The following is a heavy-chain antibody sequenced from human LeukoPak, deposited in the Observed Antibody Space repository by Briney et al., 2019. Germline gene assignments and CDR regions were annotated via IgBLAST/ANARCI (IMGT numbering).Heavy chain of an antibody. Sequence: SETLSLTCTVSSDSIRGSIYYWGWIRQPSGKGLEWIASFHYSGSTYYNPSLKSRGTISVDMSKNHFSLKLNSVTAADAAVYYCARQGYDYVWGNYRYFDYWGQGTLVTVSS. CDR3: ARQGYDYVWGNYRYFDY. CDR1: SDSIRGSIYY. D-gene: IGHD3-16*02. V-gene: IGHV4-39*01. J-gene: IGHJ4*02. CDR2: FHYSGST.